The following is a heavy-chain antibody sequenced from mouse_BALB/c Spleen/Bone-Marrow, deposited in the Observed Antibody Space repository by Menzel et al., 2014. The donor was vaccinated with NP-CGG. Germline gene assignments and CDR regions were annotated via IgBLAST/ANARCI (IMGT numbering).Heavy chain of an antibody. CDR3: ARDHVVGY. CDR1: GFTFSTYG. Sequence: EVKLVESGGGLVQPGVSLKLSCAASGFTFSTYGISWVRQTPDKRLELVASINNNGGSTYYPDSVKGRFTISRDNAKNTLYLQMSSLKSEDTAMYYCARDHVVGYWGQGTLVTVSA. V-gene: IGHV5-6-3*01. CDR2: INNNGGST. J-gene: IGHJ3*01.